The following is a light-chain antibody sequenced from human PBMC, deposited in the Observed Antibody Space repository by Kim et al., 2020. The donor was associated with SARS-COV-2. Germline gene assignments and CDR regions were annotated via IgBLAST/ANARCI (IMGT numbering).Light chain of an antibody. CDR1: QSVSSSY. CDR3: QQYGSSPLT. V-gene: IGKV3-20*01. CDR2: GAS. Sequence: EIVLTQSPGTLSLSPGERATLSCRASQSVSSSYLAWDQQKPGQAPRLLIYGASSRATGIPDRFSGSGSGTDFTLTISRLEPEDFAVYYCQQYGSSPLTFGGGTKVDIK. J-gene: IGKJ4*01.